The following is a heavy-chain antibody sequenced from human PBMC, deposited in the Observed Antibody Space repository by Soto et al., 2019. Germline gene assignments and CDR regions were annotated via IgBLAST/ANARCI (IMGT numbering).Heavy chain of an antibody. J-gene: IGHJ4*02. CDR2: ISSSSSTI. CDR1: GFTFSSYS. CDR3: ARIGYCSSTSCLY. Sequence: GGSLRLSCAASGFTFSSYSMNWVRQAPGKGLEWVSYISSSSSTIYYADSVKGRFTISRDNAKNSLYLQMNSLRVEDTAVYYCARIGYCSSTSCLYWGRGTLVTVSS. V-gene: IGHV3-48*01. D-gene: IGHD2-2*01.